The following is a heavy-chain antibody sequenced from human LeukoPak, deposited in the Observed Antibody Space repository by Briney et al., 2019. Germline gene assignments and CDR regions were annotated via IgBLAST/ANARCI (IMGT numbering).Heavy chain of an antibody. V-gene: IGHV1-8*01. CDR2: MNPNSGNT. CDR3: ARRAGYCSGGSCYQADV. D-gene: IGHD2-15*01. Sequence: ASVKVSCKASGYTFTSYDINWVRQATGQGLEWMGWMNPNSGNTGYAQKFLGRVTMTRNTSISTAYMELSSLRSEDTAVYYCARRAGYCSGGSCYQADVWGQGTTVIVSS. J-gene: IGHJ6*02. CDR1: GYTFTSYD.